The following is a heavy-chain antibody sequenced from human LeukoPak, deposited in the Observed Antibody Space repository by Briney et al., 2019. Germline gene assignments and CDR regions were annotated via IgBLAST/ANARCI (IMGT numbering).Heavy chain of an antibody. D-gene: IGHD2-2*01. CDR2: IFYSGTT. CDR1: GGSIASDNYF. CDR3: AREVNEPASADAFDI. Sequence: PSETLSLTCTVSGGSIASDNYFWSWIRQHPEKGLEWIGYIFYSGTTYYNPSLKRRVTISVDTSKNQFSLKLNSVIAADTAVYYCAREVNEPASADAFDIWGQGTMVTVSS. J-gene: IGHJ3*02. V-gene: IGHV4-31*03.